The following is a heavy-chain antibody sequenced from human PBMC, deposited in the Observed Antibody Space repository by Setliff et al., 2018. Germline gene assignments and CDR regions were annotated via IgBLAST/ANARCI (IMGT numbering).Heavy chain of an antibody. D-gene: IGHD5-18*01. V-gene: IGHV1-69*05. Sequence: GASVKVSCKASGGTFSNYGVSCVRQAPGQGLEWMGGTIPIFGTTDYSQKFQGRVTIITDESTNTAYMQLSSLRTEDTAVYYCASEGVDTRSSTDYRYYMDVWGKGTTVTVSS. CDR2: TIPIFGTT. J-gene: IGHJ6*03. CDR1: GGTFSNYG. CDR3: ASEGVDTRSSTDYRYYMDV.